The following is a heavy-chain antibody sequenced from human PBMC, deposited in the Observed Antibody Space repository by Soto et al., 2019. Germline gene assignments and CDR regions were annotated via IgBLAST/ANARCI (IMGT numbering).Heavy chain of an antibody. CDR2: INHSGST. J-gene: IGHJ6*03. Sequence: QVQLQQWGAGLLKPSETLSLTCAVYGGSFSGYYWSWIRQPPGKGLEWIGEINHSGSTNYNPSLKSRVTISVDTSKNQFSLKLSSVTAADTAVYYCARARDGYSYGDSDYYYMDVWGKGTTVTVSS. CDR1: GGSFSGYY. CDR3: ARARDGYSYGDSDYYYMDV. V-gene: IGHV4-34*01. D-gene: IGHD5-18*01.